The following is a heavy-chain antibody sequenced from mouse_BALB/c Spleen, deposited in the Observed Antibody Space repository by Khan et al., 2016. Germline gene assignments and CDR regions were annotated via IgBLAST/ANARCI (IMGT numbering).Heavy chain of an antibody. CDR3: ARRGSASYGYFDY. V-gene: IGHV8-12*01. CDR1: GFSLSTSGMG. CDR2: IFWDDDK. D-gene: IGHD1-1*01. Sequence: QVTLKESGPGILQPSQTLSLTCSFSGFSLSTSGMGVSWIRQPSGKGLEWLAHIFWDDDKRYNPSLKSRPTISTDTSRDQVFLKITSVEKADTATYYCARRGSASYGYFDYWGQGTTLTVSS. J-gene: IGHJ2*01.